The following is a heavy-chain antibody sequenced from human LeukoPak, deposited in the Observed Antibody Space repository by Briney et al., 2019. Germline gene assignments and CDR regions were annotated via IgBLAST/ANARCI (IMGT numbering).Heavy chain of an antibody. Sequence: SETLSLTCAVSGYSISSGYYWGWIRQPPGKGLEWIGSIYHSGSTYYNPSLKSRVTISVDTSKNQFSLKLSSVTAADTAVCYCASVVGATSPFDYWGQGTLVTVSS. CDR1: GYSISSGYY. D-gene: IGHD1-26*01. V-gene: IGHV4-38-2*01. CDR3: ASVVGATSPFDY. CDR2: IYHSGST. J-gene: IGHJ4*02.